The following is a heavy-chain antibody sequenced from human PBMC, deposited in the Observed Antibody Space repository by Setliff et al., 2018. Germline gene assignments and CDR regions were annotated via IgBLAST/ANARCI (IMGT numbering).Heavy chain of an antibody. D-gene: IGHD3-16*01. V-gene: IGHV3-74*01. J-gene: IGHJ4*02. CDR1: GFTFSKYW. CDR3: AKPQVELRWGFES. CDR2: INPDGSIT. Sequence: GGSLRLSCAASGFTFSKYWMYWVRQVPGKGLVWVSRINPDGSITNYADSVRGRFTISRDNAKNTLYLQMNSLRAEDTAVYYCAKPQVELRWGFESWGQGTLVTVSS.